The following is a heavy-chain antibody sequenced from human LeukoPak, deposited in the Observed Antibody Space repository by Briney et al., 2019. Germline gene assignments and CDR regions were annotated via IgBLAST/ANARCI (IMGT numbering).Heavy chain of an antibody. D-gene: IGHD5-12*01. CDR2: IYYTAST. CDR1: GGSLTYYY. J-gene: IGHJ3*02. V-gene: IGHV4-59*01. CDR3: ARPYRGYQHAFDI. Sequence: SETLSLTCTVSGGSLTYYYWSWMRQPPGQGLEWLGYIYYTASTNYNPSLKSRVTISLDTSKNQFSLKLSSVTAADTAIYYFARPYRGYQHAFDIWGQGTMVTVSS.